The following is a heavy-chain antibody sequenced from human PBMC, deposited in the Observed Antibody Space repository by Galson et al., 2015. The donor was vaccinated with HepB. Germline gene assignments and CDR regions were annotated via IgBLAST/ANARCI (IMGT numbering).Heavy chain of an antibody. Sequence: CAISGDSVSSNRAAWNWIRQSPSRGLEWLGRTFYRSNWYNDYAVSVKSRISTKADTSKNQFSLQLSSVIPEDTAVYYCARGYSHLGRSVNELRYWGQGTLVTVSS. V-gene: IGHV6-1*01. CDR1: GDSVSSNRAA. CDR2: TFYRSNWYN. CDR3: ARGYSHLGRSVNELRY. D-gene: IGHD1-1*01. J-gene: IGHJ4*02.